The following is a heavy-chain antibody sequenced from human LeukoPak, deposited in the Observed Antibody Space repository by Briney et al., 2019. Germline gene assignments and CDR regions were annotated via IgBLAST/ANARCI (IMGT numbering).Heavy chain of an antibody. V-gene: IGHV3-7*01. Sequence: PGGSLRLSCAASGFTFSSYAMSWVRQAPGKGLEWVANIKQDGSEKYYVDSVKGRFTISRDNAKNSLYLQMNSLRAEDTAVYYCARERYSSSWYYGYWGQGTLVTVSS. CDR1: GFTFSSYA. D-gene: IGHD6-13*01. CDR3: ARERYSSSWYYGY. J-gene: IGHJ4*02. CDR2: IKQDGSEK.